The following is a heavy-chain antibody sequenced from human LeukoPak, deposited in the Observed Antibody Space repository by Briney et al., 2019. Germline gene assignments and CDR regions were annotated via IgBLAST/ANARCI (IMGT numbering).Heavy chain of an antibody. D-gene: IGHD3-10*01. Sequence: PGESLDISCKGSGYSFTSYWIGWVRQMPGKGLEWMGIIYPGDSDTRYSTSFQGQATISADKSITTAYLQWSSLKALNTAMYYCARHYSSGSYYTLYYFDYWGQGTLVPVSS. CDR3: ARHYSSGSYYTLYYFDY. CDR1: GYSFTSYW. CDR2: IYPGDSDT. V-gene: IGHV5-51*06. J-gene: IGHJ4*02.